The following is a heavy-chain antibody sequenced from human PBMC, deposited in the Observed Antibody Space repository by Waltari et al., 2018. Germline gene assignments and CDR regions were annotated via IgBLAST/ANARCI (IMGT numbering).Heavy chain of an antibody. CDR1: GYSISSGYY. V-gene: IGHV4-38-2*01. Sequence: QVQLQESGPGLVKPSETLSLTCAVSGYSISSGYYWGWIRQPPGKGLEWIGSIYHSGSTYYNPSLKSRVTISVDTSKNQFSLKLSSVTAADTAVYYCACRGYDSYWGQGTLVTVSS. D-gene: IGHD5-12*01. CDR2: IYHSGST. CDR3: ACRGYDSY. J-gene: IGHJ4*02.